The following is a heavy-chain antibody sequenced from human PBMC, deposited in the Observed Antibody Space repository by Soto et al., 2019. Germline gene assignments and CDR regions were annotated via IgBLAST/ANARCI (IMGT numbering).Heavy chain of an antibody. Sequence: PSETLSLTCTVSGGSIDSSSHYWGWIRQSPGKGLEWIGSIYYRGATYYNPSLKSRVTITVDTPNNQFSLRLSLVTAADSAVYYCARATTGPSRGSVYYYYGMDVWGQGTTVTVSS. D-gene: IGHD1-26*01. J-gene: IGHJ6*02. CDR2: IYYRGAT. CDR3: ARATTGPSRGSVYYYYGMDV. CDR1: GGSIDSSSHY. V-gene: IGHV4-39*01.